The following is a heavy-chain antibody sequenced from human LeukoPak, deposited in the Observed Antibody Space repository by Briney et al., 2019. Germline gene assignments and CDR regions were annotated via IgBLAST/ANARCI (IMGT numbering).Heavy chain of an antibody. CDR2: ISAYNGNT. Sequence: GASVKVSCKASGYTFTSYGISWVRQAPGQGLEWMGWISAYNGNTNYAQTLQGRVTMTTDTSTSTAYMELRSLRSDDTAVYYCARVDAITYYDFWSGYTGWFDPWGQGTLVTVSS. CDR1: GYTFTSYG. D-gene: IGHD3-3*01. CDR3: ARVDAITYYDFWSGYTGWFDP. V-gene: IGHV1-18*01. J-gene: IGHJ5*02.